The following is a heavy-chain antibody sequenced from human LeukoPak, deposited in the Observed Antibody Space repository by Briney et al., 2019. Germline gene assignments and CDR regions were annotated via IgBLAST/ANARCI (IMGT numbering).Heavy chain of an antibody. V-gene: IGHV3-73*01. CDR2: IRSKANSYAT. CDR1: GFTFSGSA. Sequence: GGSLRLSCAASGFTFSGSAMHWVRQASGKGLEWVGRIRSKANSYATAYAASVKGRFTISRDDSKNTAYLQMNSLKTEDTAAYYCTRLIVGATTDYGRDYWGQGTLVTVSS. CDR3: TRLIVGATTDYGRDY. J-gene: IGHJ4*02. D-gene: IGHD1-26*01.